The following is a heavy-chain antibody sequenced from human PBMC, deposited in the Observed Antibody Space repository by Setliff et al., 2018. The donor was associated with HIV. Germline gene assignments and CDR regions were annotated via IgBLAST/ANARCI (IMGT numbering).Heavy chain of an antibody. D-gene: IGHD1-26*01. V-gene: IGHV4-31*03. CDR2: IYYSGNP. CDR1: GGSISSGYYY. CDR3: ARYRRGAEWFDP. Sequence: PSETLSLTCTVSGGSISSGYYYWSWIRQHPGKGLEWIGYIYYSGNPFYNPSLRSRVTISLDTSKNQFSLKVTSLTAADTAVYYCARYRRGAEWFDPWGQGTLVTVSS. J-gene: IGHJ5*02.